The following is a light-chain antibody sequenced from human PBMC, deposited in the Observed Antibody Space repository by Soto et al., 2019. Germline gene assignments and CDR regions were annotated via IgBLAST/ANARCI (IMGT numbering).Light chain of an antibody. CDR1: SSDVGGYNY. J-gene: IGLJ2*01. V-gene: IGLV2-14*03. Sequence: QSALTQPASVSGSPGQSITISCTGTSSDVGGYNYVSWYQHHPGKAPKLMIYDVTNRPSGVSNRFSGSKSGNTASLTISGVQSEDEASYYRSSYTTTSTVVFGGGTKLTVL. CDR3: SSYTTTSTVV. CDR2: DVT.